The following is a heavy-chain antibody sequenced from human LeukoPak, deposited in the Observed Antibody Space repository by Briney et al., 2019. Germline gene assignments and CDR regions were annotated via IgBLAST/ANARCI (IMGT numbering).Heavy chain of an antibody. CDR3: TRSGYCSGGNCNSYFDS. Sequence: GTSLRLSCAASGFTFSTYWVHWVRQAPGKGLVWVSRINSDETTTRYADSVKGRFTISRDNAKSTLYLEMNSLRAEDTAVYYCTRSGYCSGGNCNSYFDSWGQGTLVTVSS. CDR2: INSDETTT. V-gene: IGHV3-74*01. D-gene: IGHD2-15*01. CDR1: GFTFSTYW. J-gene: IGHJ4*02.